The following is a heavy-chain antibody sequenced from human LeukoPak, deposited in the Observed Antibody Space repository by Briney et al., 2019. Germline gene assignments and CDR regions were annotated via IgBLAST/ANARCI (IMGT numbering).Heavy chain of an antibody. V-gene: IGHV3-23*01. J-gene: IGHJ3*02. CDR2: ISGSGGST. D-gene: IGHD3-16*01. CDR3: AKDLGIMITFGGAPGGLHVFDI. CDR1: GFTFSSYA. Sequence: GGSLRLSCAASGFTFSSYAMSWVRQAPGKGVEWVSAISGSGGSTYYADSVKGRFTISRDNSKNTLYLKMNSLRAEDTAVYYCAKDLGIMITFGGAPGGLHVFDIWGQGTMVTVSS.